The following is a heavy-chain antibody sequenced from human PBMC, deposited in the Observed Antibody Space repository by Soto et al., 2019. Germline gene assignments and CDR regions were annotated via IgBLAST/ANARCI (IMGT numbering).Heavy chain of an antibody. CDR2: INPSGGST. V-gene: IGHV1-46*01. D-gene: IGHD2-2*01. CDR1: GYTFTSYY. CDR3: ARERATPDPYCSSTSCYYYYGMDV. J-gene: IGHJ6*02. Sequence: EASVKVSCKASGYTFTSYYMHWVRQAPGQGLEWMGIINPSGGSTSYAQKFQGRVTMTRDTSTSTVYMELSSLRSEDTAVYYCARERATPDPYCSSTSCYYYYGMDVWGQGTTVTV.